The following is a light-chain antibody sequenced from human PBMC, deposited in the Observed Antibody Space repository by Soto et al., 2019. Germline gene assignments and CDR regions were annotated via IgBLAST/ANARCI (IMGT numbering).Light chain of an antibody. CDR2: KAS. CDR1: QSISSW. J-gene: IGKJ1*01. CDR3: QHYNSYSWT. Sequence: DIQMTQSPSTLSASVGDRVTITCRVSQSISSWLAWYQQKPGKAPKLLIYKASSLESGVPSRFSGSGSGTEFALTISSLQPDDFATYYCQHYNSYSWTFGQGNKV. V-gene: IGKV1-5*03.